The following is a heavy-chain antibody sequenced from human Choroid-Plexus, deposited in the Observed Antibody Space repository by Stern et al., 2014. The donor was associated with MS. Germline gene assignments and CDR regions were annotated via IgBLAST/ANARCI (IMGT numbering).Heavy chain of an antibody. CDR2: VSYDGSNK. V-gene: IGHV3-30*18. D-gene: IGHD2/OR15-2a*01. CDR3: AKDRQYLTYFFDH. J-gene: IGHJ5*02. Sequence: VQLVESGGGVVQPGRPLRLSCVASGFTLGSCAMHWVRQAPGKGLEWVAGVSYDGSNKYYAESLKGRFTISRDNSQNTIYMQMSSLRPEDTAVYYCAKDRQYLTYFFDHWGQGSLVTVSS. CDR1: GFTLGSCA.